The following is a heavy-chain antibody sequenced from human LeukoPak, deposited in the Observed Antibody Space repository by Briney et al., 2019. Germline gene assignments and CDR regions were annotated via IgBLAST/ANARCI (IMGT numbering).Heavy chain of an antibody. Sequence: ASVKVSCKASGYTFTGYYMHWVRQAPGQGLEWMGWINPNSGGTNYAQKFQGRVTMTRDTSISTAYMELSRLRSDDTAVYYCARDRFVVVTAIRFDYWGQGTLVTVSS. J-gene: IGHJ4*02. CDR3: ARDRFVVVTAIRFDY. CDR2: INPNSGGT. V-gene: IGHV1-2*02. D-gene: IGHD2-21*02. CDR1: GYTFTGYY.